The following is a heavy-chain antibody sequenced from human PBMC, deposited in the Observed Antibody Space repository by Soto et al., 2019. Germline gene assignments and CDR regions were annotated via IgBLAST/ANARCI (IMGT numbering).Heavy chain of an antibody. CDR1: GGSLSGYY. V-gene: IGHV4-59*08. J-gene: IGHJ4*02. D-gene: IGHD5-18*01. Sequence: ASETLSLTCTASGGSLSGYYWSWIRQPPGKGLEWIGDFYYSGSTNHNPSLKSRVTISVDTSKNQFSLKLSSVTAADTAVYYCARRYGSCFDYWGQGTLVTVPQ. CDR3: ARRYGSCFDY. CDR2: FYYSGST.